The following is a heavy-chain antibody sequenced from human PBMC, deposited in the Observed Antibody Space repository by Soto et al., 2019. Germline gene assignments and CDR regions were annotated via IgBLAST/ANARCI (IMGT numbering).Heavy chain of an antibody. J-gene: IGHJ4*02. CDR1: GFTFSSYA. CDR3: AKGSSHVRPYYFDY. CDR2: LSPGGSTT. V-gene: IGHV3-23*01. Sequence: EVQLLESGGNLIQPGGSLRLSCAASGFTFSSYAMSWVRQAPGKGLDWFSSLSPGGSTTYYADSVRGRFTISRDNSKNTLYLQMNSLTAEDTAVYYCAKGSSHVRPYYFDYWGQGTLVTVSS. D-gene: IGHD3-10*01.